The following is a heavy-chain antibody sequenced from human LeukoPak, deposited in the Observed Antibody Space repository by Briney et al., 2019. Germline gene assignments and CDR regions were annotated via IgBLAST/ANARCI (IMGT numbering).Heavy chain of an antibody. CDR3: ARGSSGWYGIDY. D-gene: IGHD6-19*01. V-gene: IGHV3-64*01. CDR1: GFTFSAYT. J-gene: IGHJ4*02. Sequence: PGGSLTLSCAASGFTFSAYTMHWVRQAPGKGLEYVSSISGNGGSREYANSVKGRFTISRDNSRNTLYLQMGSLRAEDMAVYYCARGSSGWYGIDYWGQGALVNVSS. CDR2: ISGNGGSR.